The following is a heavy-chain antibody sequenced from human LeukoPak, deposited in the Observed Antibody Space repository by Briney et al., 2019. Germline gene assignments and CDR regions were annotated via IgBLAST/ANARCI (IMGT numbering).Heavy chain of an antibody. Sequence: ASVKVSCKASGYTFTSYAMNWVRQAPGQGLEWMGWINTNTGNPTYAQGFTGRFVFSLDTSVSTAYLQISSLKAEDAAVYYCARVRYYDSSGYSATFDYWGQGTLVTVSS. CDR1: GYTFTSYA. V-gene: IGHV7-4-1*02. CDR3: ARVRYYDSSGYSATFDY. CDR2: INTNTGNP. J-gene: IGHJ4*02. D-gene: IGHD3-22*01.